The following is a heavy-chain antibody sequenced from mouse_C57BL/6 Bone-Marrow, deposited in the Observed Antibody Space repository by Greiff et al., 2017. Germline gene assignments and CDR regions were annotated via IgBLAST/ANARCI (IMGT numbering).Heavy chain of an antibody. V-gene: IGHV2-5*01. CDR3: AKEGYYGSLWYFDV. CDR1: GFSLTSYG. J-gene: IGHJ1*03. CDR2: IWRGGST. Sequence: VQGVESGPGLVQPSQSLSITCTVSGFSLTSYGVHWVRQSPGKGLEWLGVIWRGGSTDYNAAFMSRLSITKDNSKSQVFFKMNSLQADDTAIYYCAKEGYYGSLWYFDVWGTGTTVTVSS. D-gene: IGHD1-1*01.